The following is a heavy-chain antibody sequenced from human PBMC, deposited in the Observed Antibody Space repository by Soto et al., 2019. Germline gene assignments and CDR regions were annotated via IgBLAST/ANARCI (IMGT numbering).Heavy chain of an antibody. CDR2: VKGKNDGGTI. Sequence: EVQLVEGGGGLVKPGGSLTLSCAASGFTFTTTWRTWVRQAPGKGLEWVGRVKGKNDGGTINYAAPGKGRFTTSRDDSNNTLYLQIISLISTDTAVYYCATTYDGHSVDWGQGTLVTVSS. J-gene: IGHJ4*02. CDR1: GFTFTTTW. V-gene: IGHV3-15*06. D-gene: IGHD1-1*01. CDR3: ATTYDGHSVD.